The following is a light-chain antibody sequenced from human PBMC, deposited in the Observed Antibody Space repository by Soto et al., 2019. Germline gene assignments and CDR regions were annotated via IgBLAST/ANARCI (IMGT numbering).Light chain of an antibody. V-gene: IGLV2-14*03. CDR1: SSDVGGSNY. CDR3: SSYRSSSPVYV. Sequence: QSALTQPASVSGTTGQSITLSCTGTSSDVGGSNYVSWYQQHPGKAPKLLLYDVTNRPSGVSNRCSGSKSGNTASLTISGLQAEDEADYYCSSYRSSSPVYVFGPGTKVTV. J-gene: IGLJ1*01. CDR2: DVT.